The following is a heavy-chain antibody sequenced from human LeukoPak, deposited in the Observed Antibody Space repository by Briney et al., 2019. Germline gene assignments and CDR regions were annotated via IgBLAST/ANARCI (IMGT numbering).Heavy chain of an antibody. CDR3: ATYGDYAPYYYGMDV. CDR1: GFTFSSYS. CDR2: ISSSSSYI. D-gene: IGHD4-17*01. Sequence: GGSLRLSCAASGFTFSSYSMNWVRQAPGKGLEWVSSISSSSSYIYYADSVKGRFTISRDNAKNSLYLQMNSLRAEDTAVYYCATYGDYAPYYYGMDVWGQGTTATVSS. V-gene: IGHV3-21*01. J-gene: IGHJ6*02.